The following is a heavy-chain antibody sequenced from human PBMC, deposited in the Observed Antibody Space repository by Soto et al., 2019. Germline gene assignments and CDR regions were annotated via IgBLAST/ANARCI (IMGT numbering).Heavy chain of an antibody. CDR3: ATDGKTGVYYYGMDV. J-gene: IGHJ6*04. CDR1: GYTFTSYG. V-gene: IGHV1-18*04. Sequence: ASVKVSCKASGYTFTSYGISWVRQAPGQGLEWMGWISAYDGNTKYAQKLQGRVTMTTDTSTSTAYMELRSLRHDHTAVYYCATDGKTGVYYYGMDVWGKGTTVTVSS. CDR2: ISAYDGNT. D-gene: IGHD3-10*01.